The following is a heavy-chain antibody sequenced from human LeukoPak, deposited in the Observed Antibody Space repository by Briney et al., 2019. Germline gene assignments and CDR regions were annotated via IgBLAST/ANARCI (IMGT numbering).Heavy chain of an antibody. D-gene: IGHD3-10*01. CDR1: GGSISSYY. J-gene: IGHJ5*02. Sequence: PSETLSLTCTVSGGSISSYYWSWIRQPPGKGLEWIGYIYYSGSTNYNPSLKSRVTISVDTSKNQFSLKLSSVTAADTAVYYCARDRMVRGVKGVRDNWFDPWGQGTLVTVSS. V-gene: IGHV4-59*01. CDR3: ARDRMVRGVKGVRDNWFDP. CDR2: IYYSGST.